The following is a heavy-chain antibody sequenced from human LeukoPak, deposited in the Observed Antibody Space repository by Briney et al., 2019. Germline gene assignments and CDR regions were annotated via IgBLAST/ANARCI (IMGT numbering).Heavy chain of an antibody. CDR3: ARRHTNYAPLDY. CDR2: IYHSGGT. V-gene: IGHV4-34*01. CDR1: GGSFSGYY. J-gene: IGHJ4*02. D-gene: IGHD1-7*01. Sequence: SETLSLTCAVYGGSFSGYYWSWIRQPPGKGLEWIGEIYHSGGTNYNPSLKSRVIISVDTSKNQFSLKLSSVTAAGTAVYYCARRHTNYAPLDYWGQGTLVTVSS.